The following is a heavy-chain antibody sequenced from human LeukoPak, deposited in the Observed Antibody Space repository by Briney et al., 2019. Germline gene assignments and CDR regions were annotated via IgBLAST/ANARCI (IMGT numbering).Heavy chain of an antibody. D-gene: IGHD4-17*01. J-gene: IGHJ4*02. CDR1: GFTFSSYA. Sequence: GGSLRLSCAASGFTFSSYAMHWVRQAPGKGLEWVAVISYDGSNKYYADSVKGRFTISGDNSKNTLYLQMNSLRAEDTAVYYCARDTRIDYGDYGFLVDYWGQGTLVTVSS. V-gene: IGHV3-30*04. CDR3: ARDTRIDYGDYGFLVDY. CDR2: ISYDGSNK.